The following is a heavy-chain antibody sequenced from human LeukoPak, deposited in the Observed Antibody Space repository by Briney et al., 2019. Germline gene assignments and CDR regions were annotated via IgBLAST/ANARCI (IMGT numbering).Heavy chain of an antibody. D-gene: IGHD3-9*01. J-gene: IGHJ3*02. Sequence: SETLSLTCAVYGGSFSGYYWSWIRQPPGKGLEWIGEINHSGSTNYNPSLKSRVTISVDTSKNQFSLKLSSVTAADTAVYYCARPDILTGSDAFDIWGQGTMVTVSS. CDR3: ARPDILTGSDAFDI. CDR1: GGSFSGYY. CDR2: INHSGST. V-gene: IGHV4-34*01.